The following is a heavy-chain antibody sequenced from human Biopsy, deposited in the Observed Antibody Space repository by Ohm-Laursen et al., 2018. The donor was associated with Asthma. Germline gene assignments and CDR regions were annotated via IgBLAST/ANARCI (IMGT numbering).Heavy chain of an antibody. CDR1: GDSISSTYW. D-gene: IGHD3-10*01. J-gene: IGHJ3*02. CDR3: ARHMKGVSVFDI. V-gene: IGHV4-4*02. CDR2: IYPSGIT. Sequence: SETLSLTCSVSGDSISSTYWWSWVRQPPGKCLEWIGEIYPSGITNYNPSLKSRVTISVDKSKNQFSLKLSSETAADTAVYSCARHMKGVSVFDIWGQGTMVIVSS.